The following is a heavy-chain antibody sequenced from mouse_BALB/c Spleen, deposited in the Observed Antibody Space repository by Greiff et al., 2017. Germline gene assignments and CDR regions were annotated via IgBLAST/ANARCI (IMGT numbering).Heavy chain of an antibody. D-gene: IGHD1-1*01. CDR2: ISYSGST. CDR3: ARYYYGSSYAFDY. V-gene: IGHV3-8*02. J-gene: IGHJ2*01. CDR1: GDSITSGY. Sequence: VQLKESGPSLVKPSQTLSLTCSVTGDSITSGYWNWIRKFPGNKLEYMGYISYSGSTYYNPSLKSRISITRDTSKNQYYLQLNSVTTEDTATYYCARYYYGSSYAFDYWGQGTTLTVSS.